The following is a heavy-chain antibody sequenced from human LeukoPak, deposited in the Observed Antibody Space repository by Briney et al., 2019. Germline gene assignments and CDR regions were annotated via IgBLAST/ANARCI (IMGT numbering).Heavy chain of an antibody. J-gene: IGHJ3*02. V-gene: IGHV4-34*01. CDR2: IYHSGST. CDR3: AAIVVVTANAFDI. Sequence: SETLSLTCAVYGGSFSGYYWSWIRQPPGKGLEWIGEIYHSGSTNYNPSLKSRVTISVDTSKNQFSLKLSSVTAADTAVYYCAAIVVVTANAFDIWGQGTMVTVSS. D-gene: IGHD2-21*02. CDR1: GGSFSGYY.